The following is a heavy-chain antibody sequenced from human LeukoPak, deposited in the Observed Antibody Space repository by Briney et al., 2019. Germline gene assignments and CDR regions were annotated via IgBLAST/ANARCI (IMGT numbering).Heavy chain of an antibody. CDR1: GFTVSSNY. D-gene: IGHD6-19*01. Sequence: GGSLRLSCAASGFTVSSNYMSWVRQAPGKGLEWVSSISSSSSYISYADSVKGRFTISRDNAKNSLDLQMNSLRAEDTAVYYCAIDRYSSGWYTSDYWGQGTLVTVSS. CDR2: ISSSSSYI. J-gene: IGHJ4*02. CDR3: AIDRYSSGWYTSDY. V-gene: IGHV3-21*01.